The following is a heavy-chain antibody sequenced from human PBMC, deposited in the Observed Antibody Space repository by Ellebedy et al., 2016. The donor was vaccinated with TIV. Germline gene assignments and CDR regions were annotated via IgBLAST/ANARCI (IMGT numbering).Heavy chain of an antibody. Sequence: GESLKISCGASGFSFRSYWMTWVRQAPGKGLEWVANINQDGSDKYYVDSVKGRFTIARDNAENSLYLQMSSLRVEDTAVYYCATDGSYGDYRSPTHAFVMWGQGTMVAVSS. CDR2: INQDGSDK. V-gene: IGHV3-7*01. D-gene: IGHD4-17*01. J-gene: IGHJ3*02. CDR1: GFSFRSYW. CDR3: ATDGSYGDYRSPTHAFVM.